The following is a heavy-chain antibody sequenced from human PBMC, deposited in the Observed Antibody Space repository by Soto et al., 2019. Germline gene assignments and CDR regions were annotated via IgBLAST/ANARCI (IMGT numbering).Heavy chain of an antibody. V-gene: IGHV1-3*01. CDR2: INACNGNT. CDR1: GYTFASYA. Sequence: ASVKVSCKASGYTFASYAISWMRQAPGQGLEWMGWINACNGNTKYSQKFQGRVTITRDTSASTAYMELSSLRSEDTAVYYCARDMGFGLSDYWGRGTLVTVSS. D-gene: IGHD3-10*01. J-gene: IGHJ4*02. CDR3: ARDMGFGLSDY.